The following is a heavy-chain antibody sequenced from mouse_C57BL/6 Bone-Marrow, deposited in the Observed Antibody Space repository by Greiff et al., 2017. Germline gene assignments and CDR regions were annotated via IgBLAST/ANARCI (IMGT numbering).Heavy chain of an antibody. CDR3: AIPRYYDGSMWFAY. D-gene: IGHD1-1*01. Sequence: QVQLQQPGAELVRPGTSVKLSCKASGYTFTSYWMHWVKQRPGQGLEWIGVIDPSDSYTNYNQKFKGKATLTVDTSSSTAYMQLSSLTSEDSAVYYCAIPRYYDGSMWFAYWGQGTLVTVSA. CDR1: GYTFTSYW. V-gene: IGHV1-59*01. J-gene: IGHJ3*01. CDR2: IDPSDSYT.